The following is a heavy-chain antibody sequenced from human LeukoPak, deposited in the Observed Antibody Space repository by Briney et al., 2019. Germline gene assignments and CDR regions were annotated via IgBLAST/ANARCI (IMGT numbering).Heavy chain of an antibody. CDR1: GGTFSSYA. D-gene: IGHD2-15*01. J-gene: IGHJ4*02. CDR3: ARGRVDCSGGSCYSYYFDY. Sequence: SVKVSCKASGGTFSSYAISWVRQAPGQGLEWMGRIIPILGIANYAQKFQGRVTITADKSTSTAYMELSSLRSEDTAVYYCARGRVDCSGGSCYSYYFDYWGQGTLVTVSS. V-gene: IGHV1-69*04. CDR2: IIPILGIA.